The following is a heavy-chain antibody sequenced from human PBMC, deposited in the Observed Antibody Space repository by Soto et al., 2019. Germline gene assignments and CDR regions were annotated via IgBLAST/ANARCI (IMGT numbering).Heavy chain of an antibody. CDR1: GFIFSGSAIH. V-gene: IGHV4-30-4*08. CDR2: IHVSGNT. J-gene: IGHJ5*02. D-gene: IGHD4-17*01. Sequence: VQLVESGGGLVQPGGSLKLSCAASGFIFSGSAIHWVRQRPGKGLEWIGYIHVSGNTYYNPSLKSRVTISLDTSKNQSSLKVTSMTAADTAVYFCARARGGDSGDYASLFDRWGQGNLVTVSS. CDR3: ARARGGDSGDYASLFDR.